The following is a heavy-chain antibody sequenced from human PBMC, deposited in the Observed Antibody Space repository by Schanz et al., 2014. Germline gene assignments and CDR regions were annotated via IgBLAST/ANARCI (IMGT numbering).Heavy chain of an antibody. CDR3: ARDLIAAAESWFDP. CDR1: GYTFTSYY. V-gene: IGHV1-3*01. CDR2: INPANGNT. Sequence: QGQLVQSGAEVKKPGASVKVSCKASGYTFTSYYMHWVRQAPGQSLEWLGWINPANGNTHYSPRLNGRVSISSDTAASTVYLHFSSLKSDDTAVYYCARDLIAAAESWFDPWGQGTPSTVSS. D-gene: IGHD6-13*01. J-gene: IGHJ5*02.